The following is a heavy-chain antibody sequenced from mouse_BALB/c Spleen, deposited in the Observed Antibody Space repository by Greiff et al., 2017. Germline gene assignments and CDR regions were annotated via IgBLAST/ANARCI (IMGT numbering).Heavy chain of an antibody. CDR3: TSSTYYAMDY. J-gene: IGHJ4*01. CDR1: GYTFTSYW. V-gene: IGHV1-69*02. D-gene: IGHD2-1*01. CDR2: IYPSDSYT. Sequence: QVQLQQPGAELVRPGASVKLSCKASGYTFTSYWINWAKQRPGQGLEWIGNIYPSDSYTNYNQKFKDKATLTVDKSSSTAYMQLSSPTSEDSAVYYCTSSTYYAMDYWGQGTSFTVSS.